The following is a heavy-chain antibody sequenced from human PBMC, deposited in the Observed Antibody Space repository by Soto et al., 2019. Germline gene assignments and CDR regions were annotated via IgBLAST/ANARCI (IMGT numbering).Heavy chain of an antibody. J-gene: IGHJ6*03. V-gene: IGHV3-23*01. D-gene: IGHD2-15*01. Sequence: PGGSLRLSCAASGFTFSSYAMSWVRQAPGKGLEWVSAISGSGGSTYYADSVKGRFTISRDNSKNTLYLQMNSLRAEDTAVYYCAKLGRPKYCFGGSCYYYYYLIDFWGKGSSVTGSS. CDR1: GFTFSSYA. CDR3: AKLGRPKYCFGGSCYYYYYLIDF. CDR2: ISGSGGST.